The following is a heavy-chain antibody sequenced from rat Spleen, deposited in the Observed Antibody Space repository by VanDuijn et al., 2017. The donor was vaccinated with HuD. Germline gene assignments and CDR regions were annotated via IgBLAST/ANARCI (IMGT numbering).Heavy chain of an antibody. Sequence: EVQLVESGGGLVQPGRSLKLSCAASGFIFSDYYMAWVRQAPKKGLEWVATIIYDGSRTYYRDSVKGRFTISRDNTKSTLYLQMDSLRSEDTATYYCATQSIIRVPLFDYWGQGVMVTVSS. CDR1: GFIFSDYY. CDR3: ATQSIIRVPLFDY. CDR2: IIYDGSRT. V-gene: IGHV5S10*01. D-gene: IGHD4-3*01. J-gene: IGHJ2*01.